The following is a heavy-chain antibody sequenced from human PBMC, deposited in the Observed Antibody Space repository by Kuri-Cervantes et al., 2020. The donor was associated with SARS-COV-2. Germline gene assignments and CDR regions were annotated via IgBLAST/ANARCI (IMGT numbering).Heavy chain of an antibody. V-gene: IGHV4-34*01. Sequence: SETLSLTCAVYGGSFSGYYWSWIRQPPGKGLKWIGEINHSGSTNYNPSLKSRVTISVDTSKNQFSLKLSSVTAADTAVYYCASVPNGYYYYGMDVWGQGTTVTVSS. CDR2: INHSGST. CDR1: GGSFSGYY. J-gene: IGHJ6*02. CDR3: ASVPNGYYYYGMDV. D-gene: IGHD1-1*01.